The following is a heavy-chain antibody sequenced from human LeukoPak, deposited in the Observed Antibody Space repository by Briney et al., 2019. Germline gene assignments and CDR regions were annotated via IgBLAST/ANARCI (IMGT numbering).Heavy chain of an antibody. Sequence: GGSLRLSCAASGFTVSSNYMSWIRQAPGKGLEWVSVIYSGGSTYYADSVKGRFTISRDNAKNSLYLQMNSLRAEDTAVYYCARDGTAAPYYYYYMDVWGKGTTVTVSS. CDR2: IYSGGST. V-gene: IGHV3-53*01. J-gene: IGHJ6*03. CDR1: GFTVSSNY. D-gene: IGHD6-6*01. CDR3: ARDGTAAPYYYYYMDV.